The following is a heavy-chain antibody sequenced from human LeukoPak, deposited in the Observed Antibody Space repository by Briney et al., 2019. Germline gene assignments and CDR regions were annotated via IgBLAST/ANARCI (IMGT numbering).Heavy chain of an antibody. CDR2: ITTSGTAM. CDR3: AGSGSYRFDY. V-gene: IGHV3-48*02. D-gene: IGHD1-26*01. J-gene: IGHJ4*02. Sequence: GGSLRLSCAASGFTFSSYSMNWVRQAPGKGLEWVSHITTSGTAMFYADSVKGRFTISRDNAKNSLYLQTNSLRDEDTAVYYCAGSGSYRFDYWGQGTLVTVSS. CDR1: GFTFSSYS.